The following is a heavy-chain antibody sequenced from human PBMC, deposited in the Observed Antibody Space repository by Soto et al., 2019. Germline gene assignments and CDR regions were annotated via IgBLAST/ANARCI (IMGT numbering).Heavy chain of an antibody. CDR2: IYYSGST. V-gene: IGHV4-30-4*01. J-gene: IGHJ3*02. CDR1: GGSISSGDYY. Sequence: QVQLQESGPGLVKPSQTLSLTCTVSGGSISSGDYYWSWIRQPPGKGLEWIGYIYYSGSTYYNPSLKSVVTMSVDPSKNQFSLKLSSVTAADTAVYYCARVPPTRWYYDSSGRNENAFDIWGQGTMVTVSS. D-gene: IGHD3-22*01. CDR3: ARVPPTRWYYDSSGRNENAFDI.